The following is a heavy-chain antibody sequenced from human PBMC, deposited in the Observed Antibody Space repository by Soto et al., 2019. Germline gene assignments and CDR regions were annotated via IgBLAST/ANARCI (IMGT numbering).Heavy chain of an antibody. CDR1: GGSISSYY. V-gene: IGHV4-59*01. D-gene: IGHD4-17*01. J-gene: IGHJ6*02. CDR2: IYYSGST. Sequence: QVQLQESGPGLVKPSETLSLTCTVSGGSISSYYWSWIRQPPGKGLEWIGYIYYSGSTNYNPSLKSRVTISVDTSKNQFSLKLSSVTAADTAVYYCARTVTTRRLNYYYYGMDVWCQGTTVTVSS. CDR3: ARTVTTRRLNYYYYGMDV.